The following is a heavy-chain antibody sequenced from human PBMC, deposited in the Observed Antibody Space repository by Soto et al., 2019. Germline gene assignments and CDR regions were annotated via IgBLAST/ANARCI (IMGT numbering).Heavy chain of an antibody. Sequence: EVQLLESGGALVQPGGSLRLSCAASGVFFSNYHMSWVRQSPGKGLQWVAAISGGGDSTYYADSVKGRFTISRDNSENTLGLEMNSLRAGDTAVYYCVKYGGAAARPTFYYGLDVWGQGTTVTVSS. CDR3: VKYGGAAARPTFYYGLDV. D-gene: IGHD6-6*01. V-gene: IGHV3-23*01. CDR2: ISGGGDST. CDR1: GVFFSNYH. J-gene: IGHJ6*02.